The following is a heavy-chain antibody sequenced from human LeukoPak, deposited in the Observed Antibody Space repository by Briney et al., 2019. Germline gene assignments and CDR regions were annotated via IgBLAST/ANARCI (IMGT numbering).Heavy chain of an antibody. CDR1: GGSISSYY. CDR2: IYYSGST. V-gene: IGHV4-59*01. Sequence: SETLSLTCTVSGGSISSYYWSWIRQPPGKGLEWIGYIYYSGSTNYNPSLKSRVTISEDTSKNQFSLKLSSVTAADTAVYYCARASLLWFGESNNWFDPWGQGTLVTVSS. D-gene: IGHD3-10*01. CDR3: ARASLLWFGESNNWFDP. J-gene: IGHJ5*02.